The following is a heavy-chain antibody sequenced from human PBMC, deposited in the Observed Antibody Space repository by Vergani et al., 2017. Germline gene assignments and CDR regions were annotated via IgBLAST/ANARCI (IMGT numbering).Heavy chain of an antibody. CDR3: ARGPLYSSSAFQH. J-gene: IGHJ1*01. CDR1: GFTFSSYA. Sequence: VQLVESGGGLVKPGGSLRLSCAASGFTFSSYAMSWVRQAPGKGLEWVSAISGSGGSTYYADSVKGRFTISRDNSKNTLYLQMNSLRAEDTAVYYCARGPLYSSSAFQHWGQGTLVTVSS. CDR2: ISGSGGST. D-gene: IGHD6-19*01. V-gene: IGHV3-23*04.